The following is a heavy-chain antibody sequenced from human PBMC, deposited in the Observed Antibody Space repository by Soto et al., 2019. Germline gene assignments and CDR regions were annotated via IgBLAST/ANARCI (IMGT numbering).Heavy chain of an antibody. Sequence: ESGPTLVNPTQTLTLTCTFSGPTLSTSGVGVGWNRHPPGKALEWLALIYWNDDKRYSPSLMSRLTITKDTSRNQVFLTMTNMDPVDTTTDYCAHRRNAVAGPEHPISWFGPWGKGTRGTVSS. CDR3: AHRRNAVAGPEHPISWFGP. J-gene: IGHJ5*02. V-gene: IGHV2-5*01. CDR1: GPTLSTSGVG. CDR2: IYWNDDK. D-gene: IGHD2-15*01.